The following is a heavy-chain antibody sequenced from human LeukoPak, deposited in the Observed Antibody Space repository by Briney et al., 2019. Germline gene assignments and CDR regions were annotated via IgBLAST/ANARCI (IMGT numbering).Heavy chain of an antibody. D-gene: IGHD5-24*01. CDR2: ITPGGGT. J-gene: IGHJ4*02. V-gene: IGHV1-2*02. CDR1: GYTFTYYA. Sequence: ASVNLSCTASGYTFTYYAMHWVRHPPGQGLQWMGWITPGGGTNYPQKFQGRVAITWDTSITTVYMDLSRLTSDDTAVYYCARDRYGDGFAHFDYWGQGALVTVSS. CDR3: ARDRYGDGFAHFDY.